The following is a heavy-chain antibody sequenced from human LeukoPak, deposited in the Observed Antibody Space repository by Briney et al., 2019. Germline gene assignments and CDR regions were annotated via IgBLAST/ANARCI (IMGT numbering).Heavy chain of an antibody. CDR2: INHSGST. CDR3: ARAGIVVVPAARGRDYYYYGMDV. D-gene: IGHD2-2*01. Sequence: SETLSLTCAVYGGSFSVYYWSWIRQPPGKGLEWIGEINHSGSTNYNPSLKSRVTISVDTSKNQFSLKLSSVTAADTAVYYCARAGIVVVPAARGRDYYYYGMDVWGKGTTVTVSS. V-gene: IGHV4-34*01. J-gene: IGHJ6*04. CDR1: GGSFSVYY.